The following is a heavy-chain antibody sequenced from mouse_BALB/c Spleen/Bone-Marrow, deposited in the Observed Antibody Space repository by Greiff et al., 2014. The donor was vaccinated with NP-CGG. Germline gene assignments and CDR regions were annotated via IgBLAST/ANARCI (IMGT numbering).Heavy chain of an antibody. CDR1: GYTFTDYY. Sequence: QVHVKQSGPELVKPGASVKISCKASGYTFTDYYINWVKQKPGQGLEWIGWIYPGSGNTKYNEKFKGKATLTVDTSSSTAYMQLSSPTSEDTAVYFCARSPCYGNYDDYWGQGTTLTVSS. CDR2: IYPGSGNT. V-gene: IGHV1-84*02. D-gene: IGHD2-10*01. CDR3: ARSPCYGNYDDY. J-gene: IGHJ2*01.